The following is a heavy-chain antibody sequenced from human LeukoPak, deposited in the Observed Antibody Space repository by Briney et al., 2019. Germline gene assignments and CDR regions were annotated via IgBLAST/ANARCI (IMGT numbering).Heavy chain of an antibody. CDR2: IYYSGST. CDR1: GGSISSSSYY. D-gene: IGHD1-20*01. V-gene: IGHV4-39*01. J-gene: IGHJ4*02. CDR3: ARHVLTGTAYFDY. Sequence: SETLSLTCTVSGGSISSSSYYWGWIRQPPGKGLEWIGSIYYSGSTYYNPSLKSRVTISVDTSKNQFSLKLSSVTAADTAVYYCARHVLTGTAYFDYWGQGTLVTDSS.